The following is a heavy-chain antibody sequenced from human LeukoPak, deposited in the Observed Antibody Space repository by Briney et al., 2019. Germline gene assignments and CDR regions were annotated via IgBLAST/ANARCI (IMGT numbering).Heavy chain of an antibody. CDR1: GFTFSSYE. J-gene: IGHJ5*02. D-gene: IGHD3-10*01. CDR2: ISSSSSYI. Sequence: GGSLRLSCAASGFTFSSYEMHWVRQAPGKGLEWVSSISSSSSYIYNADSVKGRFTISRDNAKNSLYLQMNSLRAEDTAVYYCARDSFPDYYGSGSVNWFDPWGQGTLVTVSS. CDR3: ARDSFPDYYGSGSVNWFDP. V-gene: IGHV3-21*01.